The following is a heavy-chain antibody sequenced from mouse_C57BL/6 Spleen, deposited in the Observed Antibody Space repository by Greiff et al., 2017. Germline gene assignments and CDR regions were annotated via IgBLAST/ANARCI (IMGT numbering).Heavy chain of an antibody. CDR3: TRSEDYDYEGPYYYAMDY. Sequence: QVQLQQSGAELVRPGASVTLSCKASGYTFTDYEMHWVKQTPVHGLEWIGAIDPETGGTAYNQKFKGKAILTADKSSSTAYMELRSLTSEDSAVYYCTRSEDYDYEGPYYYAMDYWGQGTSVTVSS. D-gene: IGHD2-4*01. CDR2: IDPETGGT. J-gene: IGHJ4*01. CDR1: GYTFTDYE. V-gene: IGHV1-15*01.